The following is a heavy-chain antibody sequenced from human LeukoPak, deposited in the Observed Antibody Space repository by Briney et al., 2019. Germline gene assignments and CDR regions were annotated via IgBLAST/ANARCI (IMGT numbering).Heavy chain of an antibody. CDR2: MNPNSGNT. CDR3: ARIVVVPAAIGYYYYYYGMDV. V-gene: IGHV1-8*01. CDR1: GYTFTSYD. J-gene: IGHJ6*02. Sequence: ASVKVSCKASGYTFTSYDINWVRQATGQGLEWMGWMNPNSGNTGYAQKFQGRVTMTRNTSISTAYMELSSLRSEDTAVHYCARIVVVPAAIGYYYYYYGMDVWGQGTTVTVS. D-gene: IGHD2-2*01.